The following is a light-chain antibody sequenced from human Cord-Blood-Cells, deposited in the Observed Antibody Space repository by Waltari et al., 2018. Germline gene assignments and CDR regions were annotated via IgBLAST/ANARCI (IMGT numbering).Light chain of an antibody. V-gene: IGLV2-23*01. CDR1: SRDVGSYNL. CDR3: CSYAGSSTWV. J-gene: IGLJ3*02. CDR2: EGS. Sequence: QSALTQPPSVSGSPGQSITISCPGTSRDVGSYNLVSWYQQHPGKAPKLMIDEGSKRPSGVSNRFTGSKSGNTASLTISGLQAEDEADYYCCSYAGSSTWVFGGGTKLTVL.